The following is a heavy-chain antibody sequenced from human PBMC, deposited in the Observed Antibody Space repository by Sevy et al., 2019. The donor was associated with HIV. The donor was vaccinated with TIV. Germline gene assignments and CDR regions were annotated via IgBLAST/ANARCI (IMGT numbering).Heavy chain of an antibody. J-gene: IGHJ4*02. CDR2: LSGSGGNT. CDR3: AKGLREWEVQGAFDY. D-gene: IGHD1-26*01. CDR1: GFSFSDFA. V-gene: IGHV3-23*01. Sequence: GGSLRLSCVASGFSFSDFAMNWVRQAPGKGLEWVSVLSGSGGNTFYADSVKGRFTISRDNSKNTMYLQMNNLRAEDTVIYYCAKGLREWEVQGAFDYWGQGTLVTVSS.